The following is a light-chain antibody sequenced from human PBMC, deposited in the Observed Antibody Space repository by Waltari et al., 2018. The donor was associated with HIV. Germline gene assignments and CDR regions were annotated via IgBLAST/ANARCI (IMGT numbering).Light chain of an antibody. CDR3: ASWDDNLGHWV. CDR2: RND. V-gene: IGLV1-44*01. Sequence: QSVLTQPPSASRTPGQRVLMSCSGNKSNVGNNFVSWFQQVPGGPPNLVISRNDRRPSGVPDRFSGAKSGSSASLAISGLQSDDEADYFCASWDDNLGHWVFGVGTKLTV. CDR1: KSNVGNNF. J-gene: IGLJ3*02.